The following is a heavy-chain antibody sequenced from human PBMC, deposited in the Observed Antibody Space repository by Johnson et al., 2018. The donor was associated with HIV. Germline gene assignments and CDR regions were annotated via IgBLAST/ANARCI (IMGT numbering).Heavy chain of an antibody. CDR2: IYSVGST. CDR1: GFTVSSNY. Sequence: VQLVESGGGVVQPGRSLRLSCAASGFTVSSNYMSWVRQAPGKGLAWVSIIYSVGSTYYADSVKGRFTISRDNSKNTLYLQMNSLRAEDTAVYYCATSGSYDAFDIWGQGTMVTVSS. D-gene: IGHD1-26*01. J-gene: IGHJ3*02. V-gene: IGHV3-66*01. CDR3: ATSGSYDAFDI.